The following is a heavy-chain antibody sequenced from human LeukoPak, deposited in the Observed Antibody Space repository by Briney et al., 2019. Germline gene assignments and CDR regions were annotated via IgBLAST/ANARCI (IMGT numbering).Heavy chain of an antibody. J-gene: IGHJ4*02. Sequence: ASVKVSCKASGGTFSSYAISWVRQAPGQGLEWVGWISAYNGNTNYAQKLQGRVTMTTDTSTSTAYMELRSLRSDDTDVYYCARDSIEGEQWHLDYWGQGTLVTVSS. D-gene: IGHD6-19*01. CDR3: ARDSIEGEQWHLDY. CDR1: GGTFSSYA. V-gene: IGHV1-18*01. CDR2: ISAYNGNT.